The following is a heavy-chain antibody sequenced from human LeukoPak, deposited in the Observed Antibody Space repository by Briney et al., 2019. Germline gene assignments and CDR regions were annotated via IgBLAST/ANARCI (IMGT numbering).Heavy chain of an antibody. V-gene: IGHV3-23*01. D-gene: IGHD4-17*01. CDR3: AKDHYGDYVSYFDY. Sequence: GGSLRLSCAASGFTFSSYAMSWVRQAPGKGLEWVPAISGSGGSTYYADSVKGRFTISRDNSKNTLYLQMNSLRAEDTAVYYCAKDHYGDYVSYFDYWGQGTLVTVSS. CDR2: ISGSGGST. J-gene: IGHJ4*02. CDR1: GFTFSSYA.